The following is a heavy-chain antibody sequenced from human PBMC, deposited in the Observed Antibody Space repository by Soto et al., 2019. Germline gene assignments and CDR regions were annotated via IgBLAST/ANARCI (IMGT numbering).Heavy chain of an antibody. CDR1: GGTFSSYA. J-gene: IGHJ6*02. Sequence: ASVKVSCKASGGTFSSYAISWVRQAPGQGLEWMGGIIPIFGTANYAQKFQGRVTITADESTSTAYMELSSLRSEDTAVYYCARYGYSGYDVAPDYYYGMDVWGQGTRVTVSS. CDR2: IIPIFGTA. V-gene: IGHV1-69*13. CDR3: ARYGYSGYDVAPDYYYGMDV. D-gene: IGHD5-12*01.